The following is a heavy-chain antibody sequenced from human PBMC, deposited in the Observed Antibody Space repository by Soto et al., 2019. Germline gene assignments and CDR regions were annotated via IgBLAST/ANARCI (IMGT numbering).Heavy chain of an antibody. Sequence: GGSLRLSCAASGFTFSSYSMNWVRQAPGKGLEWVSSISSSSSYIYYADSVKGRFTISRDNAKNSLYLQVNSLRAEDTAVYYCARDSRKVVVAATLYSYDGMDVWGQGTTVTVSS. V-gene: IGHV3-21*01. CDR1: GFTFSSYS. CDR2: ISSSSSYI. CDR3: ARDSRKVVVAATLYSYDGMDV. J-gene: IGHJ6*02. D-gene: IGHD2-15*01.